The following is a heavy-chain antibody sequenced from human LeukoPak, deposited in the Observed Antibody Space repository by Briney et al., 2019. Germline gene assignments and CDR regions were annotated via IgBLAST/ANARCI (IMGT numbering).Heavy chain of an antibody. CDR1: GFTFSSYG. V-gene: IGHV3-33*01. CDR2: IWYDGSKK. CDR3: ARDRSYDSSGPDY. J-gene: IGHJ4*02. D-gene: IGHD3-22*01. Sequence: GRSLRLSCAASGFTFSSYGMHWVRQAPGKGLGWVAVIWYDGSKKYYGDSMKGRFTISRDNSKNTLSLQMNSLRAEDTAVYYCARDRSYDSSGPDYWGQGTQVTVSS.